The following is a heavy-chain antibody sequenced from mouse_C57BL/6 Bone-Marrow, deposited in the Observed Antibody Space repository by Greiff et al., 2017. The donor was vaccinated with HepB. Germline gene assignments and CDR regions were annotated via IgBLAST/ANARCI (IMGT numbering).Heavy chain of an antibody. CDR3: ARSYPAMDY. CDR2: IYPGSGNT. CDR1: GYTFTDYY. Sequence: VQLQQSGAELVRPGASVKLSCKASGYTFTDYYINWVKQRPGQGLEWIARIYPGSGNTYYNEKFKGKATLTAEKSSSTAYMQLSSLTSEDSAVYFCARSYPAMDYWGQGTSVTVSS. V-gene: IGHV1-76*01. J-gene: IGHJ4*01. D-gene: IGHD2-10*01.